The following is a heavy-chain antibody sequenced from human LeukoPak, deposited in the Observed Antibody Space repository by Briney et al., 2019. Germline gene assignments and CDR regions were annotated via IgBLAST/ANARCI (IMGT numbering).Heavy chain of an antibody. D-gene: IGHD3-10*01. J-gene: IGHJ3*02. CDR3: RTQPAVYYGGSDTFDI. CDR1: GFTFSNAW. CDR2: IKSKTNGGTT. V-gene: IGHV3-15*01. Sequence: GGSLRLSCAASGFTFSNAWMSWVRQAPGKGPEWVGRIKSKTNGGTTDHAAPVKGRFTISRDDSKNTLYLQMNSLKTEDTAVYYCRTQPAVYYGGSDTFDIWGQGTMVTVSS.